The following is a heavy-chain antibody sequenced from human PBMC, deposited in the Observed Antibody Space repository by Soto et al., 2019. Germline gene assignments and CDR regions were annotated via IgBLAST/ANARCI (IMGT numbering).Heavy chain of an antibody. D-gene: IGHD6-13*01. CDR2: IYPGDHET. CDR1: GYTFSNFW. CDR3: ARSPRSSPYFDF. Sequence: ESLKISFQCSGYTFSNFWIGWVRQLPGQGLAWMGIIYPGDHETRYSQSFLGKVTISAETSINTAYLQWSSLEASDSAFYFCARSPRSSPYFDFWGQGALVTVSS. V-gene: IGHV5-51*01. J-gene: IGHJ4*02.